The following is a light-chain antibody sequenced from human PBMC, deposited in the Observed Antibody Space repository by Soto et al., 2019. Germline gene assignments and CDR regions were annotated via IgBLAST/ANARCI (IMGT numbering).Light chain of an antibody. CDR3: CSYAGSRALV. Sequence: QSVLSQPASVSGSPGQSIAISCTGTSSDVGNYNLVSWYQQHPGKAPKLIIYDVSKRPSGVSDRFSGSKSGNTASLTISGLQAEDEADYYCCSYAGSRALVFGGGTKLTVL. J-gene: IGLJ2*01. V-gene: IGLV2-23*02. CDR1: SSDVGNYNL. CDR2: DVS.